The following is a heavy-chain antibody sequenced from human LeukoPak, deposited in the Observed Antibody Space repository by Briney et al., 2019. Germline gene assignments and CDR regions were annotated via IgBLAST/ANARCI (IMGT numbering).Heavy chain of an antibody. CDR2: ISAYNGNT. J-gene: IGHJ4*02. D-gene: IGHD3-22*01. CDR1: GYTFTSYG. Sequence: ASVKVSYKASGYTFTSYGISWVRQAPGQGLEWMGWISAYNGNTNYAQKLQGRVTMTTDTSTSTAYMELRSLRSDDTAVYYCARAHDLYDSSGYYLYYFDYWGQGTLVTVSS. V-gene: IGHV1-18*01. CDR3: ARAHDLYDSSGYYLYYFDY.